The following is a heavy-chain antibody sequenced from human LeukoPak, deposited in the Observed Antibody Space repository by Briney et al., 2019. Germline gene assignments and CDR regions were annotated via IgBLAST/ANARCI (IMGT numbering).Heavy chain of an antibody. D-gene: IGHD3-22*01. CDR2: IYYSGST. Sequence: PSETLSLTCTVSGGSISSSSYYWGWIRQPPGKGLEWIVYIYYSGSTYYNPSLKSRVTISVDTSKNQFSLKLSSVTAADTAVYYCASGYYDSSGYYPIWFDPWGQGTLVTVSS. J-gene: IGHJ5*02. V-gene: IGHV4-31*03. CDR1: GGSISSSSYY. CDR3: ASGYYDSSGYYPIWFDP.